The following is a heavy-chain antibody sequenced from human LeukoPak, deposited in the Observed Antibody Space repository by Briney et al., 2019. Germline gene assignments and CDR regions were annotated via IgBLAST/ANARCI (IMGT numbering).Heavy chain of an antibody. CDR2: MNPNSGNT. V-gene: IGHV1-8*01. Sequence: ASVKVSCKASGYTFTSYDINWVRQATGQGLEWMGWMNPNSGNTGYAQKFQGRVTMTRNTSISTAYMELSSLRSEDTAVYYCARDWVVRGVTVSGYWGQGTLVTVSS. CDR1: GYTFTSYD. CDR3: ARDWVVRGVTVSGY. D-gene: IGHD3-10*01. J-gene: IGHJ4*02.